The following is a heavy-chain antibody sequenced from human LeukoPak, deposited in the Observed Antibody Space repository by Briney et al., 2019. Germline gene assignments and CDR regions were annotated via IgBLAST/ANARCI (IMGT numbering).Heavy chain of an antibody. CDR3: ARVRGYSYGPIQEDYYYYYMDV. Sequence: ASVKVSCKASGYTFTSYGISWVRQAPGQGLEWMGWISAYNGNTNYAQKLQGRVTMTTDTSTSTAYMELRSLRSDDTAVYYCARVRGYSYGPIQEDYYYYYMDVWGKGTTVTVSS. CDR2: ISAYNGNT. CDR1: GYTFTSYG. D-gene: IGHD5-18*01. J-gene: IGHJ6*03. V-gene: IGHV1-18*01.